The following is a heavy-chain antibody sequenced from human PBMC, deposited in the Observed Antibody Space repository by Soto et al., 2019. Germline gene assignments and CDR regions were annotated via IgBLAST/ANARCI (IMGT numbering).Heavy chain of an antibody. V-gene: IGHV4-59*02. CDR1: SGPDRSHN. J-gene: IGHJ6*02. D-gene: IGHD1-26*01. CDR3: GLVDV. CDR2: VYYTGDT. Sequence: QVQLQQSGPRLVKPSETLSLTCTVSSGPDRSHNWGWIRQPPGRGLEWIGYVYYTGDTAYNPSLRXWVTISADTSTNDISLTLNSDCVGQGIDYLHGLVDVWGQGTTVSVSS.